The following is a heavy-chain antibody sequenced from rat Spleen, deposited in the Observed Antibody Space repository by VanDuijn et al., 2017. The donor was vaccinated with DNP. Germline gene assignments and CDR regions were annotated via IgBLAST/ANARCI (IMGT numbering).Heavy chain of an antibody. CDR2: IKAKSNNYAT. J-gene: IGHJ2*01. CDR1: GFTFSTAW. CDR3: GGELGYFDY. V-gene: IGHV6-6*01. Sequence: EVQVLESGGGLVQPGNSLKLSCATSGFTFSTAWMYWYRQFPEKRLEWVARIKAKSNNYATDYTESVKGRFTISRDDSKSSIYLQMNNLKEEDTAIYYCGGELGYFDYWGQGVMVTVSS. D-gene: IGHD5-1*01.